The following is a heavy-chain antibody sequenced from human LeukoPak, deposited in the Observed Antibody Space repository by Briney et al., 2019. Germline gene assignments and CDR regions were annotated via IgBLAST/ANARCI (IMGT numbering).Heavy chain of an antibody. J-gene: IGHJ3*02. CDR2: IYYSGNT. Sequence: PSETLSLTCTVSGDSISNYYWSWVRQPPGKGLEWIGYIYYSGNTDYNPSLKSRVTISVDTSKNQFSLRLNSVTAADTAVYYCARYRNEALFAFDIWGQGTMVTVSS. CDR3: ARYRNEALFAFDI. V-gene: IGHV4-59*01. CDR1: GDSISNYY. D-gene: IGHD1-14*01.